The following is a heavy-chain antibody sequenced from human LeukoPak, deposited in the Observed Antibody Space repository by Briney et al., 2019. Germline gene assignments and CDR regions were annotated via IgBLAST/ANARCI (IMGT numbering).Heavy chain of an antibody. D-gene: IGHD3-22*01. CDR2: SSTSGGST. Sequence: GGSLRLFCAASGGTFSSLGMNWVRQAPGKGLEWVSASSTSGGSTYYADSVKGRFTISRDNAKNTLYLQMNSLRAEDTAVYYCARDYYYDSSELQSYYYYYYMDVWGKGTTVTISS. V-gene: IGHV3-23*01. J-gene: IGHJ6*03. CDR3: ARDYYYDSSELQSYYYYYYMDV. CDR1: GGTFSSLG.